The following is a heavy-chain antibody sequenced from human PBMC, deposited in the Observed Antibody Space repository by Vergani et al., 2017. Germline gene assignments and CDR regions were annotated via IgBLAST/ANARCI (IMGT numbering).Heavy chain of an antibody. CDR2: IYYSGST. V-gene: IGHV4-59*01. J-gene: IGHJ5*02. Sequence: QLLLQESGPGLVKPSETLSLTCTVSGGSISSYYWSWIRQPPGKGLEWIGYIYYSGSTNYNPSLKSRVTISVDTSKNQFSLKLSSVTAADTAVYYCARDITGTTKTAGWFDPWGQGTLVTVSS. D-gene: IGHD1-7*01. CDR3: ARDITGTTKTAGWFDP. CDR1: GGSISSYY.